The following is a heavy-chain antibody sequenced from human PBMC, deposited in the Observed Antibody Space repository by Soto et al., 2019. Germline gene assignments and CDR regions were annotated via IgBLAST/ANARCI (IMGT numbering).Heavy chain of an antibody. CDR1: GGSISSSGYY. CDR2: IYYSGST. CDR3: ARRIAAHNWFDP. D-gene: IGHD6-13*01. Sequence: PSETLSLTCTVSGGSISSSGYYWGWIRQPPGKGLEWIGSIYYSGSTYYNPSLKSRVTISVDTSKNQFSLKLSSVTAADTAVYYCARRIAAHNWFDPWGQGTLVTVSS. J-gene: IGHJ5*02. V-gene: IGHV4-39*01.